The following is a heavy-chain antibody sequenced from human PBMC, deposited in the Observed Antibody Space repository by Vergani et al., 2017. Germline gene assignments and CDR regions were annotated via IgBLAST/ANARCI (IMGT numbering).Heavy chain of an antibody. CDR3: ARDTLSGRPGFDY. CDR1: GFTFSSYA. D-gene: IGHD5-12*01. J-gene: IGHJ4*02. CDR2: ISYDGSNK. Sequence: QVQLVESGGGVVQPGRSLRLSCAASGFTFSSYAMHWVRQAPGKGLEWVAVISYDGSNKYYADSVKGRFTISRDNSKNTLYLQMNSLRAEDTAVYYCARDTLSGRPGFDYWGQGTLVTVSS. V-gene: IGHV3-30*04.